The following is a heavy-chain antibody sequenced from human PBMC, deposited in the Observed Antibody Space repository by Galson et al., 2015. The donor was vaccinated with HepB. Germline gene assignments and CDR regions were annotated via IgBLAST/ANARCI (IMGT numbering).Heavy chain of an antibody. D-gene: IGHD5-18*01. CDR1: GYIFTGYY. J-gene: IGHJ6*02. CDR3: ARGIRQRDYYYYGVDV. V-gene: IGHV1-2*06. Sequence: SVKVSCKASGYIFTGYYIHWVRQAPGQGLEWMGRINPNSGGTNYAQKFQDRVTMTRDTSISTAYMELSRLKSDDTAAYYCARGIRQRDYYYYGVDVWGQGTTVTVSS. CDR2: INPNSGGT.